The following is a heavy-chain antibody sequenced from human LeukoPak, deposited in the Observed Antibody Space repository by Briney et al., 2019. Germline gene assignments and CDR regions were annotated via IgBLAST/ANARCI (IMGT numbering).Heavy chain of an antibody. J-gene: IGHJ4*02. CDR1: GGSFSGYY. D-gene: IGHD6-13*01. CDR3: ARRSSSSWYPLRYFDY. Sequence: SETLSLTCAVYGGSFSGYYWSWIRQPPGKGLEWIGEINHSGSTNYNPSLKSRVTISVDTSKNQFSLKLSSVTAADTAVYYCARRSSSSWYPLRYFDYWGQGTLVTVSS. V-gene: IGHV4-34*01. CDR2: INHSGST.